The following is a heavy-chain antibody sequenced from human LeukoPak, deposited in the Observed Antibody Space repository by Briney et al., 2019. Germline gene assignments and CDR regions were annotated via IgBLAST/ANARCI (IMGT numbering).Heavy chain of an antibody. D-gene: IGHD3-22*01. V-gene: IGHV3-9*01. CDR1: GFTFDDYA. J-gene: IGHJ4*02. Sequence: GGSLRLSCAASGFTFDDYAMHWVRQAPGKGLEWVPGISWNSGSIGYADSVKGRFTISRDNAKNSLYLQMNSLRAEDTALYYCAKDIMPHYYDSSGLGFWGQGTLVTVSS. CDR2: ISWNSGSI. CDR3: AKDIMPHYYDSSGLGF.